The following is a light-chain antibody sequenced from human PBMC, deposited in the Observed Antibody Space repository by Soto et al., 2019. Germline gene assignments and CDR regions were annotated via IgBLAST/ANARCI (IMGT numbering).Light chain of an antibody. Sequence: DIHMTQSPSTLSSSLGDRVTITFLASQSINDWLAWYQQKPGRAPNLLIYHASDLQSGVPSRFSGSRSGTEFTLTISSLQPDDFATYFCQQYESYSPTFGQGTKVDIK. V-gene: IGKV1-5*01. CDR2: HAS. J-gene: IGKJ1*01. CDR3: QQYESYSPT. CDR1: QSINDW.